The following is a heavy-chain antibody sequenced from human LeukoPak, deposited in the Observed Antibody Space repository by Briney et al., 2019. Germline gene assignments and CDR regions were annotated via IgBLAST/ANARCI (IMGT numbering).Heavy chain of an antibody. V-gene: IGHV4-59*01. Sequence: SETLSLTCTVSGGSISSYYWSWIRQPPGKGLEWIGYIHYSGSTNYNPSLKSRVTISVDTSKNQFSLKLSSVTAADTAVYYCARVSGSQKNPSPDYWGQGTLVTVSS. D-gene: IGHD1-26*01. CDR2: IHYSGST. CDR3: ARVSGSQKNPSPDY. J-gene: IGHJ4*02. CDR1: GGSISSYY.